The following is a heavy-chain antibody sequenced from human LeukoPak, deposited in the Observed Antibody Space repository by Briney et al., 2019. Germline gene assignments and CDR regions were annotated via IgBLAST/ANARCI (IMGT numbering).Heavy chain of an antibody. Sequence: GGSLRLSCAASGFTFSSYGMHWVRQAPGKGLEWVAFIRYDGSNKYYADSVKGRFTISRDNSKNTLYLQMNSLRAEDTAVYYCAKDLVGATPRGFDYWGQGTLVTVSS. J-gene: IGHJ4*02. D-gene: IGHD1-26*01. CDR2: IRYDGSNK. V-gene: IGHV3-30*02. CDR1: GFTFSSYG. CDR3: AKDLVGATPRGFDY.